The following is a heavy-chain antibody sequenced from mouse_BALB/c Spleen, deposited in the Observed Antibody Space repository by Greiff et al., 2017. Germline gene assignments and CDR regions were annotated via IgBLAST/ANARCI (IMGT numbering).Heavy chain of an antibody. J-gene: IGHJ1*01. CDR1: GFTFSSFG. CDR3: ARSHYYGYGYFDV. D-gene: IGHD1-2*01. V-gene: IGHV5-17*02. Sequence: EVMLVESGGGLVQPGGSRKLSCAASGFTFSSFGMHWVRQAPEKGLEWVAYISSGSSTIYYADTVKGRFTISRDNPKNTLFLQMTSLRSEDTAMYYCARSHYYGYGYFDVWGAGTTVTVSS. CDR2: ISSGSSTI.